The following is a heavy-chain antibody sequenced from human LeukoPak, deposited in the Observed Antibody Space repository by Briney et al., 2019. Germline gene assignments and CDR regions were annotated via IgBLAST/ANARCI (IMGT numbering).Heavy chain of an antibody. V-gene: IGHV1-2*02. CDR2: INPNSGGT. D-gene: IGHD3-22*01. CDR1: GYTFTGYY. J-gene: IGHJ4*02. CDR3: ARAPTPDYYDSSGWSDY. Sequence: ASVKVSCKASGYTFTGYYMHWVRQAPGQGLEWMGWINPNSGGTNYPQKFQGRVTMTRDTSISTAYMELSSLRSDDTAVYYCARAPTPDYYDSSGWSDYWGQGTLVTVSS.